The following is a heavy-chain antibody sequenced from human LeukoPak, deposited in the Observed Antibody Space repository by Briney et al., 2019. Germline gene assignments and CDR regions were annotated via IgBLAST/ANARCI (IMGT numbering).Heavy chain of an antibody. Sequence: GGSLRLSCAASGFTFDDYAMHWVRQAPGKGLEWVSGISWNSGSIGYADSVKGRFTISRDNAMNSLYLQMNSLRAEDTALYYCAKSRSSALYYYFDYWGQGTLVTVSS. CDR3: AKSRSSALYYYFDY. D-gene: IGHD6-6*01. V-gene: IGHV3-9*01. J-gene: IGHJ4*02. CDR2: ISWNSGSI. CDR1: GFTFDDYA.